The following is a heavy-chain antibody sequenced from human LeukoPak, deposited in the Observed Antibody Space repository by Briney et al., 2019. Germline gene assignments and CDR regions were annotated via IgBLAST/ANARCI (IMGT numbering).Heavy chain of an antibody. V-gene: IGHV1-2*02. CDR3: AREPSSSGGFDY. J-gene: IGHJ4*02. CDR2: IKPDSGDT. D-gene: IGHD3-10*01. Sequence: ASVKVSCKASGYTLTGYYMHWVRQAPGQGLEYVGWIKPDSGDTKQSQKFRGRVTVTWDTSISAAYLELSGLRSDDAAVYYCAREPSSSGGFDYWGQGTLVTVSS. CDR1: GYTLTGYY.